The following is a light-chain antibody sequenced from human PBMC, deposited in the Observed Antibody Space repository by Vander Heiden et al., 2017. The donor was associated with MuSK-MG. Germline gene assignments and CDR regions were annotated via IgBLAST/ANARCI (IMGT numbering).Light chain of an antibody. CDR3: CSYASSSTFV. CDR1: SSDVGSYNL. CDR2: EVS. Sequence: QSALTQPAYVSGSPGRTMTISGKGTSSDVGSYNLVSWYQQHPGKAPMLMLYEVSKRPSGVSHRFSGSKSGNTASLTISGLQAEDEADYYCCSYASSSTFVFGGGTNLTVL. V-gene: IGLV2-23*02. J-gene: IGLJ2*01.